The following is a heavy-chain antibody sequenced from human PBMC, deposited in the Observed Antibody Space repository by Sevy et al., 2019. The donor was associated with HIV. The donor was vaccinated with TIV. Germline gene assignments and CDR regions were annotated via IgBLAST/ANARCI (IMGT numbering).Heavy chain of an antibody. CDR1: GVSISPYY. CDR3: ARGGPNQQQLDYFDY. Sequence: SETLSLTCTVSGVSISPYYWAWIRQPPGKRLECIGFSGNTNYNPSLKTRVTTSVDTSKNQFSLKLSSVTAADTAIYYCARGGPNQQQLDYFDYWGQGTLVTVSS. CDR2: SGNT. V-gene: IGHV4-59*01. J-gene: IGHJ4*02. D-gene: IGHD6-13*01.